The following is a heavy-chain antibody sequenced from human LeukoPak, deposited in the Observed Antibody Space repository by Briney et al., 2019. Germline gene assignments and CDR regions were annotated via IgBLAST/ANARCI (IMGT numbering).Heavy chain of an antibody. D-gene: IGHD3-10*01. V-gene: IGHV3-66*01. Sequence: QAGGSLRLSCAASGFTVSSNYMSWVRQAPGKGLEWVSVIYSGGSTYYADSVKGRFTISRDNYKNTLYLQMNSLRAEDTAVYYCARDTYMVRGVISRAFDIWGQGTMVTVSS. CDR3: ARDTYMVRGVISRAFDI. CDR1: GFTVSSNY. J-gene: IGHJ3*02. CDR2: IYSGGST.